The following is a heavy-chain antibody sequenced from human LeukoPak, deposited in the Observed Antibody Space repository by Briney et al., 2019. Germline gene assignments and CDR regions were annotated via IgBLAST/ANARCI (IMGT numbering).Heavy chain of an antibody. D-gene: IGHD3-22*01. CDR3: ARGQIVNFDY. CDR2: IYYSGST. V-gene: IGHV4-30-4*01. CDR1: GGSISRGDYY. Sequence: SETLSLTCTVSGGSISRGDYYWSWIRQPPGKGLEWIGYIYYSGSTYYNPSLKSRVTISVDTSKNQFSLKLSSVTAADTAVYYCARGQIVNFDYWGQGTLVTVSS. J-gene: IGHJ4*02.